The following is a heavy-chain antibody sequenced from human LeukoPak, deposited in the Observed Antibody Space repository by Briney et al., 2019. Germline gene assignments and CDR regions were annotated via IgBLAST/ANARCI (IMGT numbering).Heavy chain of an antibody. CDR1: GGSISSYY. CDR3: ARQGYYDSSGYLFDI. Sequence: SETLSLTCTVSGGSISSYYWSWIRQPPGKGLEWIGYIYHSGSTYYNPSLKSRVTISVDRSKNQFSLKLSSVTAADTAVYYCARQGYYDSSGYLFDIWGQGTMVTVSS. CDR2: IYHSGST. D-gene: IGHD3-22*01. V-gene: IGHV4-59*08. J-gene: IGHJ3*02.